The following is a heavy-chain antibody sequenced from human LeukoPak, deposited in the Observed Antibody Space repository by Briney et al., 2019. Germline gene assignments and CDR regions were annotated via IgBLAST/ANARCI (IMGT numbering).Heavy chain of an antibody. D-gene: IGHD3-22*01. CDR3: ARHSSGYYYPYYYYYMDV. Sequence: SETLSLTCAVYGGSFSGYYWSWIRQPPGKGLEWIGEINHSGSTNYNPSLKSRVTISVDTSKNQFSLKLSSVTAADTAVYYCARHSSGYYYPYYYYYMDVWGKGTTVTISS. V-gene: IGHV4-34*01. CDR2: INHSGST. J-gene: IGHJ6*03. CDR1: GGSFSGYY.